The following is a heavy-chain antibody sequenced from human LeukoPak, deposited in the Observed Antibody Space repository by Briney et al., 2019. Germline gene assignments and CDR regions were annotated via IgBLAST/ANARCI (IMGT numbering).Heavy chain of an antibody. CDR3: ARLTNSDSSGYYLDY. Sequence: PSETLSLTCTVSGGSISTSSYHWGWIRQPPGRGLEWIGSIYYSGSTYYNPSLKSRVTISVDTSKNQFSLKLSSVTAADTAVYYCARLTNSDSSGYYLDYWGQGTLVTVSS. CDR2: IYYSGST. CDR1: GGSISTSSYH. V-gene: IGHV4-39*01. D-gene: IGHD3-22*01. J-gene: IGHJ4*02.